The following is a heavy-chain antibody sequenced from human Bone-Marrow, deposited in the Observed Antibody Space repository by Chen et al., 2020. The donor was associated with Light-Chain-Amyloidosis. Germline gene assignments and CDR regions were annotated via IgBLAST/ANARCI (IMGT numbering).Heavy chain of an antibody. CDR3: VHKPTGYSDSWYRVWFDL. CDR2: IYWDDYK. V-gene: IGHV2-5*02. CDR1: GFSLDTSGVA. D-gene: IGHD5-12*01. J-gene: IGHJ5*02. Sequence: QFTLKESGPTLVKPTQTLTLTCTFSGFSLDTSGVAVGWIRQPPGKALEWLALIYWDDYKRYSPSLKSRLTITKDTSKKQVVLKMTNMDPVDTATYYCVHKPTGYSDSWYRVWFDLWGPGTLVSVSS.